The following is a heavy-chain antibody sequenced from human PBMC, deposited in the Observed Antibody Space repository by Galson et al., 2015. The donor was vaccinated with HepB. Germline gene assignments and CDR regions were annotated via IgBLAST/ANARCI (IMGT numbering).Heavy chain of an antibody. Sequence: SLRLSCAASGFTFSDYYMSWIRQAPGKGLEWVSYISSSSSYTNYADSVKGRFTISRDNAKNSLYLQMNSLRAEDTAVYYCATSPSLLWFGESYGMDVWGQGTTVTVSS. CDR3: ATSPSLLWFGESYGMDV. CDR1: GFTFSDYY. CDR2: ISSSSSYT. J-gene: IGHJ6*02. V-gene: IGHV3-11*03. D-gene: IGHD3-10*01.